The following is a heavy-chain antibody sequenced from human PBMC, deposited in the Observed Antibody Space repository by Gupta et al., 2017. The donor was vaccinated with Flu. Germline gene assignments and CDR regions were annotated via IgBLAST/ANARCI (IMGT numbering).Heavy chain of an antibody. CDR3: AKDYPSFDY. V-gene: IGHV3-23*01. J-gene: IGHJ4*02. Sequence: EVQLLESGGGLVQPGGHLRLSCAASGFTFRNYDMSWVRQAPGKGPEWVSSISGSSGSTDYADSVKGRFTISRDNSKNTLYLKMNSLRAEDTAVDDCAKDYPSFDYWGQGTLVTVSS. CDR2: ISGSSGST. CDR1: GFTFRNYD.